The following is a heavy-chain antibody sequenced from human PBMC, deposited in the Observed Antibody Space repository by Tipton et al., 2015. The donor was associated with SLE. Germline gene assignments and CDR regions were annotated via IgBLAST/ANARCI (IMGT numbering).Heavy chain of an antibody. CDR2: ISYDGSNK. Sequence: SLRLSCAASGFTFSNAWMSWVRQAPGKGLEWVAVISYDGSNKYYADSVKGRFTISRDNSKNTLYLQMNSLRAEDTAVYYCAKDGMGGYGMDVWGQGTTVTVSS. D-gene: IGHD1-26*01. J-gene: IGHJ6*02. CDR3: AKDGMGGYGMDV. V-gene: IGHV3-30*18. CDR1: GFTFSNAW.